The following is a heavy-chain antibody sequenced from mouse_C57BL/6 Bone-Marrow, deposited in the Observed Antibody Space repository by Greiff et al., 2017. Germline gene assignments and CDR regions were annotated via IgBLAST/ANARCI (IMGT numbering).Heavy chain of an antibody. CDR1: GYTFTSYW. CDR3: ARGTVVAPSFAY. J-gene: IGHJ3*01. CDR2: IDPSDSYT. Sequence: QVQLKQPGAELVKPGASVKLSCKASGYTFTSYWMQWVKQRPGQGLEWIGEIDPSDSYTNYNQKFKGKATLTVDTSSSTAYMQLSSLTSEDSAVYYCARGTVVAPSFAYWGQGTLVTVSA. V-gene: IGHV1-50*01. D-gene: IGHD1-1*01.